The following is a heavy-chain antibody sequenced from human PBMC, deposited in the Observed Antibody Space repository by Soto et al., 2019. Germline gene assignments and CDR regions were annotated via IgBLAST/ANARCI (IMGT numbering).Heavy chain of an antibody. Sequence: ASVKVSCKASGFTFTSSAVQWVRQARGQRLEWIGWIVVGSGNTNYAQKFQERVTITRDMSTSTAYMELSSLRSEDTAVYYCASRFPYGYFYYYGMDVWGQGTTVTVSS. CDR1: GFTFTSSA. J-gene: IGHJ6*02. CDR2: IVVGSGNT. V-gene: IGHV1-58*01. CDR3: ASRFPYGYFYYYGMDV. D-gene: IGHD2-21*01.